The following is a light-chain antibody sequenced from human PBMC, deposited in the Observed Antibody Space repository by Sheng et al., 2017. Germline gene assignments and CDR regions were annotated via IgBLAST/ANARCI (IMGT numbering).Light chain of an antibody. CDR3: QQRSTWPIT. CDR1: QGISSW. J-gene: IGKJ5*01. CDR2: AAS. V-gene: IGKV3-11*01. Sequence: TQSPSSVSASVGDRVTITCRASQGISSWLAWYQQKPGQAPRLLVYAASNTATDIPDRFSGTGSGTDFSLTISSLEPEDFAVYYCQQRSTWPITFGQGTRLDIK.